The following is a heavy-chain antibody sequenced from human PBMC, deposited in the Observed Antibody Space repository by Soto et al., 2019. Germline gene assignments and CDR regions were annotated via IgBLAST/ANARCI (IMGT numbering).Heavy chain of an antibody. V-gene: IGHV3-23*01. CDR2: ISGSGGVT. CDR1: GLTFSSHA. D-gene: IGHD4-17*01. J-gene: IGHJ6*02. CDR3: AKNITVTTPHYGMDV. Sequence: EVQLLESGGGLVQPGGSLRLSCAASGLTFSSHAMSCVRQAPGKGLQWVSAISGSGGVTYYADSVKGRFTISRDNSKNTLYLQMNSLRAEDTAVYYCAKNITVTTPHYGMDVWGQGTTVTVSS.